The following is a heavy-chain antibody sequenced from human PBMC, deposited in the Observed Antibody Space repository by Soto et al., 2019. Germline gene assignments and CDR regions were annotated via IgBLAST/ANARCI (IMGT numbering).Heavy chain of an antibody. CDR1: GVTFSSYV. V-gene: IGHV3-23*01. J-gene: IGHJ4*02. CDR2: ISGGGDKT. Sequence: EVQLLESGGGWVQPGGSLRLSCEASGVTFSSYVMSWVRQGPGKGLEWVSAISGGGDKTFYTDSVKGRFTISRDNSKNTLYLQMNSLRAEDTAVYYCARSPSHYNYFDDWGQGTLVTVSS. D-gene: IGHD1-26*01. CDR3: ARSPSHYNYFDD.